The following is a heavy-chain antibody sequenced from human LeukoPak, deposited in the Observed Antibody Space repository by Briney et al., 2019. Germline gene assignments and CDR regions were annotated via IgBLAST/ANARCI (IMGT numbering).Heavy chain of an antibody. J-gene: IGHJ5*02. CDR3: ARGQVAVAGSWFDP. CDR2: MNPNSGNT. Sequence: ASVKVSCKASGYTFTSYDINWVRQATGQGLEWMGWMNPNSGNTGYAQKFQGRVTITRNTSISTAYMELISLRSEDTAVYYCARGQVAVAGSWFDPWGQGTLVTVSS. CDR1: GYTFTSYD. D-gene: IGHD6-19*01. V-gene: IGHV1-8*03.